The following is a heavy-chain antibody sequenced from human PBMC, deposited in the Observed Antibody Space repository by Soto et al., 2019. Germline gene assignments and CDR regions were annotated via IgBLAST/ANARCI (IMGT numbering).Heavy chain of an antibody. Sequence: QVQLVESGGGVVQPGRSLRLSCAASGFTFSSYGMHWVRQAPGKGLEWVAVISYDGSNKYYADSVKGRFTISRDNSKNTLYLQMNSRRAEDTAVYYCAKGGVVVPAATPYYFDYWGQGTLVSVSS. CDR2: ISYDGSNK. V-gene: IGHV3-30*18. CDR3: AKGGVVVPAATPYYFDY. J-gene: IGHJ4*02. CDR1: GFTFSSYG. D-gene: IGHD2-2*01.